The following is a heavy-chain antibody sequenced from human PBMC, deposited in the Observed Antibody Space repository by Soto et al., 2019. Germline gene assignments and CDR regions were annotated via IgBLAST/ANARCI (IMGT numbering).Heavy chain of an antibody. V-gene: IGHV1-69*13. CDR2: IIPIFGTA. D-gene: IGHD3-3*01. J-gene: IGHJ4*02. Sequence: SVKVSCKASGGTFSSYAISWVRQAPGQGLEWMGGIIPIFGTANYAQKFQGRVTITADESTCTAYMELSSLRSEDTAVFYCATHDFWSPPTSGPLYYWGQGTLVTVSS. CDR3: ATHDFWSPPTSGPLYY. CDR1: GGTFSSYA.